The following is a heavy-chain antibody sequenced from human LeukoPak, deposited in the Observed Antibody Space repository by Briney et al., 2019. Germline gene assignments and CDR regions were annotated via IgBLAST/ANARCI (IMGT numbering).Heavy chain of an antibody. J-gene: IGHJ4*02. CDR1: GYALTELS. Sequence: ASVKVSCKVSGYALTELSMHWVRQAPGKGLEWMGGFDPEDGETIYAQKFQGSVTMTEDTSTDTAYMELSSLRSEDTAVYYCATSKIVGATPDGRLNYWGQGTLVTVSS. CDR3: ATSKIVGATPDGRLNY. CDR2: FDPEDGET. D-gene: IGHD1-26*01. V-gene: IGHV1-24*01.